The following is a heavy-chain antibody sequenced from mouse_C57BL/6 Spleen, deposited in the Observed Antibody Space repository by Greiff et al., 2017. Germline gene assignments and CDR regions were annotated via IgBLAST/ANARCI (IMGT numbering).Heavy chain of an antibody. D-gene: IGHD1-1*01. Sequence: QVQLQQPGAELVRPGSSVKLSCKASGYTFTSYWMHWVKQRPIQGLEWIGNIDPSDSETHYNQKFKDKATLTVDKSSSTAYMQLSSLTSEDSAVXSCARLFITTVVAPDYWGQGTTLTVSS. J-gene: IGHJ2*01. V-gene: IGHV1-52*01. CDR1: GYTFTSYW. CDR2: IDPSDSET. CDR3: ARLFITTVVAPDY.